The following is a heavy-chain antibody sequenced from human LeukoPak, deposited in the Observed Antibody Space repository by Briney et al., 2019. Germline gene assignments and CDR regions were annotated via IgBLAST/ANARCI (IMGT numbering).Heavy chain of an antibody. CDR2: TYFRSQWYN. J-gene: IGHJ4*02. Sequence: QTLSLTCAISGDSVSSTSAAWNWIRQSPSRGLEWLGGTYFRSQWYNEYAASVISRITINSDTSKNQFSLQLNSVTPGDTAVYYCARGVRYSFDYWGQGTLFSPSS. CDR3: ARGVRYSFDY. D-gene: IGHD3-3*01. V-gene: IGHV6-1*01. CDR1: GDSVSSTSAA.